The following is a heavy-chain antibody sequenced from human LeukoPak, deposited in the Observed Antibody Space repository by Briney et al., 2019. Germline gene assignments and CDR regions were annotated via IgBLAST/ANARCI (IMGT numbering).Heavy chain of an antibody. Sequence: SETLSLTCTVTGDSISSYYCSWIRQPPGKGLEWIGHISYSGYTNYNPSLKSRVTISVDTSKNQFSLKLSSVTAADTAIYHCACLRGMGVGYFDSWGQGTLVTVSS. V-gene: IGHV4-59*08. CDR3: ACLRGMGVGYFDS. CDR1: GDSISSYY. D-gene: IGHD3-10*01. J-gene: IGHJ4*02. CDR2: ISYSGYT.